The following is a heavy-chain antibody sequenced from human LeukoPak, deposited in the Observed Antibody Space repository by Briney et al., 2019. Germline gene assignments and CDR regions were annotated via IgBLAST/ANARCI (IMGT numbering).Heavy chain of an antibody. CDR2: INPNSGGT. V-gene: IGHV1-2*02. CDR3: ARDVIGPDY. CDR1: GYTLTGYY. Sequence: GASVKVSCKASGYTLTGYYIHWVRLAPGQGLEWMGWINPNSGGTNYAPKFQGRVTMTRDTSIRTAYMELDSLRSDDTAVYYCARDVIGPDYWGQGTLVTVSS. D-gene: IGHD3-10*01. J-gene: IGHJ4*02.